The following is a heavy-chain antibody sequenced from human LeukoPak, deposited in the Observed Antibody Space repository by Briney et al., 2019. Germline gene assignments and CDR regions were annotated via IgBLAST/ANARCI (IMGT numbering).Heavy chain of an antibody. D-gene: IGHD2-15*01. CDR3: ARALGYCSGGSCTRGYNWFDP. V-gene: IGHV4-39*01. Sequence: PSETLSLTCTVSGGSISSSDYYWGWIRQPPGKGLEWIGSFYYGGSTYYNPSLKSRVTISVDTSMNQFSLKLSFVTTADTAVYYCARALGYCSGGSCTRGYNWFDPWGQGTLVTVPS. J-gene: IGHJ5*02. CDR2: FYYGGST. CDR1: GGSISSSDYY.